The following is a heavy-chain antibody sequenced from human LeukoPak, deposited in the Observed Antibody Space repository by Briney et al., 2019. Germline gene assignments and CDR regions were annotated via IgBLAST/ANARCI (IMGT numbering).Heavy chain of an antibody. CDR2: ISSSSSYI. V-gene: IGHV3-21*01. CDR1: GFTFSSYS. CDR3: ARDGDFLPTDAFDI. Sequence: GGSLRLSCAASGFTFSSYSMNWVRQAPGKGLEWVSSISSSSSYIYYADSVKGRFTISRDNAKNSLYLQMNSLRAEDTAVYYCARDGDFLPTDAFDIWGQGTLVTVSS. D-gene: IGHD3-3*01. J-gene: IGHJ3*02.